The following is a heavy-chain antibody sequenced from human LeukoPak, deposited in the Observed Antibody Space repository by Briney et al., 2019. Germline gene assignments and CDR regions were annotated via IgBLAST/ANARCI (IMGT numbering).Heavy chain of an antibody. CDR1: GFTFSSYG. CDR2: ISYDGSNK. D-gene: IGHD5-12*01. CDR3: AKGSGYDYADY. Sequence: GGSLRLSCAASGFTFSSYGMHWVRQAPGKGLEWVAVISYDGSNKYYADSVKGRFTISRDNSKNTLYLQMNSLRAEDTAVYYCAKGSGYDYADYWGQGTLVTVSS. J-gene: IGHJ4*02. V-gene: IGHV3-30*18.